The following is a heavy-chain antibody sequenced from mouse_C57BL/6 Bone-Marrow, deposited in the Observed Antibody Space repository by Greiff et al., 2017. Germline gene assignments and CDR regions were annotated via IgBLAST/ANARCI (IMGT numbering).Heavy chain of an antibody. CDR3: ARNSAYYSNYVFGYAMDY. CDR1: GFSLTSYG. D-gene: IGHD2-5*01. J-gene: IGHJ4*01. CDR2: IWSGGST. V-gene: IGHV2-2*01. Sequence: QVQLKASGPGLVQPSQSLSITCTVSGFSLTSYGVHWVRQSPGKGLEWLGVIWSGGSTDYNAAFISRLSISKDNSKSQVFFKMNSLQADDTAIYYCARNSAYYSNYVFGYAMDYWGQGTSVTVSS.